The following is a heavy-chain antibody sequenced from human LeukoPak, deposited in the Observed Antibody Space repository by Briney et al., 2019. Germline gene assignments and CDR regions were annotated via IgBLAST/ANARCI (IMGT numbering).Heavy chain of an antibody. Sequence: SETLSLTCTVSGGSISSYYWSWIRQPPGKGLEWIGYIYYSGSTNYNPSLKSRVTISVDTSKNQFSLKLSSVTAADTAVYYCARDRGTVKDYWGQGTLVTVSS. J-gene: IGHJ4*02. CDR2: IYYSGST. V-gene: IGHV4-59*01. CDR1: GGSISSYY. D-gene: IGHD3-10*01. CDR3: ARDRGTVKDY.